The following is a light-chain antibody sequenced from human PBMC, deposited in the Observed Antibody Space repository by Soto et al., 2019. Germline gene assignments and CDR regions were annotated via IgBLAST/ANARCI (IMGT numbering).Light chain of an antibody. Sequence: QSVLPQPPSAAGTPRQRVTISCSGSSSNIGSNTVTLYQQLPGTATKLLIYSNNQRPSGVPDRFSGSKSGTSASLAISGLQSEDEADYYCAAWDDRLNGVVFGGGTKLNVL. V-gene: IGLV1-44*01. CDR3: AAWDDRLNGVV. CDR2: SNN. CDR1: SSNIGSNT. J-gene: IGLJ2*01.